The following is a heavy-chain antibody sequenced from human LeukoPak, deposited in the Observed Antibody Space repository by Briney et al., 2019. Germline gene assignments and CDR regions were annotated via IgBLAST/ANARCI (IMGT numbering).Heavy chain of an antibody. CDR2: INPSGGST. CDR3: ARVASSGNDAFDI. D-gene: IGHD5-12*01. Sequence: ASVKVSCKASGYTFTSYYIHWVRQAPGQGLEWMGIINPSGGSTSYAQKFQGRVTMTRDTSTSTVYMELSSLSSEDTAVYYCARVASSGNDAFDIWGQGTMVTVSS. J-gene: IGHJ3*02. CDR1: GYTFTSYY. V-gene: IGHV1-46*01.